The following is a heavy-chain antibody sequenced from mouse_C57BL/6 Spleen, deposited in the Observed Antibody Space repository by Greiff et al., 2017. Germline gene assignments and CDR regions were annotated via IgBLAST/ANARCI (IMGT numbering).Heavy chain of an antibody. CDR1: GYAFSSSW. Sequence: VQLQQSGPELVKPGASVKISCKASGYAFSSSWMNWVKQRPGKGLEWIGRIYPGDGDTNYNGKFKGKATLTADKSSSTAYMQLSSLTSEDSAVYFCARGDYDDYAMDYWGQGTSVTVSS. D-gene: IGHD2-4*01. CDR3: ARGDYDDYAMDY. V-gene: IGHV1-82*01. CDR2: IYPGDGDT. J-gene: IGHJ4*01.